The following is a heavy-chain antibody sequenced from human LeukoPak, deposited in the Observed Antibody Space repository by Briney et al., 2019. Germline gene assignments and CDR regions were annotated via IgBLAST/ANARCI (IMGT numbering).Heavy chain of an antibody. Sequence: PGGSLRLSCAASGFTFSSYGMHWVRQAPGKGLEWVAVISYDGSNKYYADSVKGRFTISRDNSKNTLYLQMNSLRAEDTAVYYCAKDREGSYPDYWGQGTLVTVSS. V-gene: IGHV3-30*18. J-gene: IGHJ4*02. D-gene: IGHD1-26*01. CDR2: ISYDGSNK. CDR3: AKDREGSYPDY. CDR1: GFTFSSYG.